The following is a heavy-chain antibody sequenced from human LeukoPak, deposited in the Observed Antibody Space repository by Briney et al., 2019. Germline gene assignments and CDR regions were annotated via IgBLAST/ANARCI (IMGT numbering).Heavy chain of an antibody. Sequence: GGSLRLSCAVSRLTFSSFWMRWVRQAPGGGREWVANIKQDRSEKYYVDSVKGRFTISRDNAKKSLYLKMNSLRGEDTAIYYCAEGSNDGDSSFWGQGTLVTVSS. CDR2: IKQDRSEK. J-gene: IGHJ4*02. CDR3: AEGSNDGDSSF. D-gene: IGHD4-17*01. CDR1: RLTFSSFW. V-gene: IGHV3-7*01.